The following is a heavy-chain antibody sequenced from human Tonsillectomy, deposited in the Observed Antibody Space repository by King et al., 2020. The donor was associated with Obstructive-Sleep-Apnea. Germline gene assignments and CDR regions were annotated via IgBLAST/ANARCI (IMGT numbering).Heavy chain of an antibody. Sequence: VQLVESGGVVVQPGGSLRLSCAASGFTFDDYTMHWVRQAPGKGLEWVSLISWDGSSTYYADSVKGRFTISRDNSKNSLYLQMNSLRTEDTALYYCAKVLRLGELSLGYWGQGTLVTVSS. CDR3: AKVLRLGELSLGY. J-gene: IGHJ4*02. CDR1: GFTFDDYT. V-gene: IGHV3-43*01. D-gene: IGHD3-16*02. CDR2: ISWDGSST.